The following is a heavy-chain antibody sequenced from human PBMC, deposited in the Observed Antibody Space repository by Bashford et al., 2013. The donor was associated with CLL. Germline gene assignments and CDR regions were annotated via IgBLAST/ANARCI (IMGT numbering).Heavy chain of an antibody. V-gene: IGHV1-69*13. CDR3: ARRRATITPSAMDV. J-gene: IGHJ6*02. Sequence: SVKVSCKASGYTFSTYAISWVRQAPGQGLEWMGGIVPKSPTPKYAQKFQGRVTIVADASTSTAYMELTSLRSDDTAVFFCARRRATITPSAMDVWGQGTTVTVSS. CDR1: GYTFSTYA. CDR2: IVPKSPTP. D-gene: IGHD5-24*01.